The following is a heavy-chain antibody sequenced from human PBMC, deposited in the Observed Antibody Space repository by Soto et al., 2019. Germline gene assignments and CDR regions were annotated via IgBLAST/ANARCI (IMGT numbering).Heavy chain of an antibody. J-gene: IGHJ5*02. D-gene: IGHD6-19*01. CDR2: MNPNSGNT. CDR1: GYTFTSYD. Sequence: QVQLVQSGAEVKKPGASVKVSCKASGYTFTSYDINWVRQATGQGLERMGWMNPNSGNTGYAQKFQGRVTMTRNTSISTAYMELSSLRSEDTAVYYCARGQWEQWLVHQYNWFDPWGQGTLVTVSS. V-gene: IGHV1-8*01. CDR3: ARGQWEQWLVHQYNWFDP.